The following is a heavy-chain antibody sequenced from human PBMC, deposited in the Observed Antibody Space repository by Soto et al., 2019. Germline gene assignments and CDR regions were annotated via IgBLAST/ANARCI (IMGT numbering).Heavy chain of an antibody. Sequence: QVQLQESGPGLVKPSGTLSLTCAVSGGSISSSNWWSWVRQPPGKGLEWIGEIYHSGSTNYNPSLKSRVTISVDKSKNQFSLKLSSVTAADTAVYYCARVWLDWSTEYYYYYGMDVWGQGTTVTVSS. CDR1: GGSISSSNW. CDR2: IYHSGST. D-gene: IGHD2-8*02. CDR3: ARVWLDWSTEYYYYYGMDV. J-gene: IGHJ6*02. V-gene: IGHV4-4*02.